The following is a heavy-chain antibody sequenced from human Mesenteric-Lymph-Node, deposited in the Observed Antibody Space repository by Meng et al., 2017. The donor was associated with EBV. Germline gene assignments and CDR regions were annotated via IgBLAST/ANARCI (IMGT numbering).Heavy chain of an antibody. J-gene: IGHJ4*02. CDR3: ARGMAAII. D-gene: IGHD5-24*01. CDR2: INHSGST. V-gene: IGHV4-34*01. CDR1: GGSCSGYY. Sequence: QGGXGSLXXSETLPLPXXXYGGSCSGYYWRWIRQPPGKGLEWIGEINHSGSTNYNPSLKSRVTISVDTSKNQFSLKLSSVTAADTAVYYCARGMAAIIWGQGTXVTVSS.